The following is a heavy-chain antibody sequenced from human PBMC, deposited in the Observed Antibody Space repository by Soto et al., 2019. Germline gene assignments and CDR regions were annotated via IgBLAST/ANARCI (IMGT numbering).Heavy chain of an antibody. J-gene: IGHJ6*02. CDR1: GGSISSGGYS. Sequence: QLQLQESGSGLVKPSQTLSLTCAVSGGSISSGGYSWSWIRQPPGKGLEWIGYIYHSGSTYYNPSLKGRVTLSVERSKNQFALKLSSVTAADTAVYYCARTLLGYCSGGSCYSPAGMDVWGQGTTVTVSS. CDR3: ARTLLGYCSGGSCYSPAGMDV. D-gene: IGHD2-15*01. CDR2: IYHSGST. V-gene: IGHV4-30-2*01.